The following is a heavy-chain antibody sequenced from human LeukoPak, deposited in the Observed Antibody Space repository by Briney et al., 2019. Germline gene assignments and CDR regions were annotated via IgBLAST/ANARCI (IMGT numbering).Heavy chain of an antibody. CDR3: AGGLHWLSFDY. CDR2: IHYTGNT. CDR1: GGSINTYY. V-gene: IGHV4-59*01. Sequence: SETLSLTCTVSGGSINTYYWSWIRQPPGKGLEWIGYIHYTGNTNYNPSLKSRVAISVDTSKKQFSLNLSSVTAADTAVYYCAGGLHWLSFDYWGQGTLVTVSS. D-gene: IGHD5/OR15-5a*01. J-gene: IGHJ4*02.